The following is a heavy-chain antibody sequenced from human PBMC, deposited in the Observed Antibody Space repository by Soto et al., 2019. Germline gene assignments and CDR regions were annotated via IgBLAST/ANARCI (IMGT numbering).Heavy chain of an antibody. CDR2: INSDGSST. Sequence: EVQLVESGGGLVQPGGSLRLSCAASGFTFSSYWMHWVRQAPGKGLVWVSRINSDGSSTSYADSVKGRFTISRDNAKXTXYLQMNSLRAEDTAVYYCARLEYLGAFDIWGQGTMVTVSS. CDR1: GFTFSSYW. V-gene: IGHV3-74*01. J-gene: IGHJ3*02. D-gene: IGHD2-2*02. CDR3: ARLEYLGAFDI.